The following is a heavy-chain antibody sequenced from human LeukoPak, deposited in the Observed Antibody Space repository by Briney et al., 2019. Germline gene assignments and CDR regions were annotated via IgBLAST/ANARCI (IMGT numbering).Heavy chain of an antibody. V-gene: IGHV3-48*04. CDR3: ARASGINGDYLGY. CDR1: GFTFSSYW. Sequence: GGSLRLSCAASGFTFSSYWMSWVRQAPGKGLEWVSYISSSGSTIYYADSVKGRFTISRDNAKNSLYLQMNSLRAEDTAVYYCARASGINGDYLGYWGQGTLVTVSS. J-gene: IGHJ4*02. D-gene: IGHD4-17*01. CDR2: ISSSGSTI.